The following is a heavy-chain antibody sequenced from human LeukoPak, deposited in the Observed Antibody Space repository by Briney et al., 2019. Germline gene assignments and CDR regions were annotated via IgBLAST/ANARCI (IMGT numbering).Heavy chain of an antibody. J-gene: IGHJ4*02. CDR3: ARERGSYGDEYYFDY. Sequence: SVKVSCKPSGVTFSSYAISWVRQAPGQGLEWMGGIIPIFGTANYAQKFQGRVTITTDESTSTAYMELSSLRSEDTAVYYCARERGSYGDEYYFDYWGQGTLVTVSS. CDR2: IIPIFGTA. V-gene: IGHV1-69*05. CDR1: GVTFSSYA. D-gene: IGHD4-17*01.